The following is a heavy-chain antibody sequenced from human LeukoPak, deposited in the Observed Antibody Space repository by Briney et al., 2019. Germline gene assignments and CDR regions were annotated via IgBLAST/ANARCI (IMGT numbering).Heavy chain of an antibody. CDR3: ARGLDMTAVTSWLY. Sequence: PSETLSLTCAVYGGSFSGYYWSWIRQPPGKGLEWIGEINHSGNTNYNPSLKSRVTISVDTSKNQFSLKLSSVTAADTAVYYCARGLDMTAVTSWLYWGQGTLVTVSS. D-gene: IGHD4-17*01. CDR1: GGSFSGYY. CDR2: INHSGNT. V-gene: IGHV4-34*01. J-gene: IGHJ4*02.